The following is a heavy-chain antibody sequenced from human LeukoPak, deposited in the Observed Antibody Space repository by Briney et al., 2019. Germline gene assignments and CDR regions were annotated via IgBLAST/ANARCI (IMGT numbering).Heavy chain of an antibody. CDR2: ISSSSSYI. Sequence: GGSLRLSCAASGFTFSSYSMNWVRQAPGKGLEWVSSISSSSSYIYYADSVKSRLTISRDNAKNSLYLQMNSLRAEDTAVYYCAREAYCGGDCYGLDYWGQGTLVTVSS. D-gene: IGHD2-21*02. J-gene: IGHJ4*02. CDR1: GFTFSSYS. CDR3: AREAYCGGDCYGLDY. V-gene: IGHV3-21*01.